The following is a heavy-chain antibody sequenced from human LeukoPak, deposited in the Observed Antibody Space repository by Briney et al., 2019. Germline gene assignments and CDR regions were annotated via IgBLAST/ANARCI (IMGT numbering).Heavy chain of an antibody. V-gene: IGHV3-30*18. CDR1: RFTFSKYG. Sequence: GGSLRLSCAASRFTFSKYGMHWVRQAPGKGLEWVAVISYDGSNKYYVDSVKGRFTISRDNSKNTLYLQMNSLRAEDTAVYYCAKGLSGSPPPYWGQGTLVTVSS. CDR3: AKGLSGSPPPY. D-gene: IGHD3-10*01. J-gene: IGHJ4*02. CDR2: ISYDGSNK.